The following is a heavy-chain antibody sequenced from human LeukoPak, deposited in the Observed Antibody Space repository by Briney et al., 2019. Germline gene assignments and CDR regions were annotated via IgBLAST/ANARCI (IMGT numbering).Heavy chain of an antibody. Sequence: PGGSLRLSCAASGFTFDDYGMSWVRQAPGKGLEWVSGINWNGGSTGYADSVKGRFTISRDNAKNSLYLQMNSLGAEDTAVYYCARDGSYDSLNDYWGQGTLVTVSS. J-gene: IGHJ4*02. CDR3: ARDGSYDSLNDY. V-gene: IGHV3-20*04. CDR1: GFTFDDYG. CDR2: INWNGGST. D-gene: IGHD1-26*01.